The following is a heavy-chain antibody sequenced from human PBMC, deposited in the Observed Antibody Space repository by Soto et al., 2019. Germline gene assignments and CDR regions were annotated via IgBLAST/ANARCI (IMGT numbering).Heavy chain of an antibody. CDR1: GFTFSSYA. CDR2: ISGSGGST. V-gene: IGHV3-23*01. Sequence: GSLSLSCAASGFTFSSYAMSWVRQAPGKGLEWVSAISGSGGSTYYADSVKGRFTISRDNSKNTLYLQMNSLRAEDTAVYYCAKDTEDYYGSGSYGRGIYFDYWGQGTLVTVSS. D-gene: IGHD3-10*01. J-gene: IGHJ4*02. CDR3: AKDTEDYYGSGSYGRGIYFDY.